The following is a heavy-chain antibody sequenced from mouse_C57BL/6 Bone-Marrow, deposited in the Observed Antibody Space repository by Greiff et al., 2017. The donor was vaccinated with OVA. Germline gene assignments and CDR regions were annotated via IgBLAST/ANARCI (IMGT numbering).Heavy chain of an antibody. CDR1: GYTFTSYW. D-gene: IGHD2-1*01. Sequence: QVQLQQPGAELVRPGSSVKLSCKASGYTFTSYWMHWVKQRPIQGLEWIGNIDPSDSETHYNQKFKDKATLTVDKSSSTAYMQLSSLTSEDSAVYYCVFFMVTTRVFAYWGQGTLVTVSA. CDR2: IDPSDSET. V-gene: IGHV1-52*01. J-gene: IGHJ3*01. CDR3: VFFMVTTRVFAY.